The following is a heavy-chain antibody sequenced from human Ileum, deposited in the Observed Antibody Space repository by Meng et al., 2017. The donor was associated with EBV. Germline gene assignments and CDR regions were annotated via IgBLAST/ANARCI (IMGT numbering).Heavy chain of an antibody. CDR1: GFAFSGYA. D-gene: IGHD4-23*01. CDR2: ISGSGGVT. V-gene: IGHV3-23*04. J-gene: IGHJ4*02. CDR3: AKGNTVITPLDF. Sequence: GQLVGAGGGLEQPGGALGFSFAASGFAFSGYAMTWVRQAPGKGLEWVSVISGSGGVTYYADSVKGRFTISRDNSKNTLYLQMNSLRAEDTAVYYCAKGNTVITPLDFWGQGSLVTVSS.